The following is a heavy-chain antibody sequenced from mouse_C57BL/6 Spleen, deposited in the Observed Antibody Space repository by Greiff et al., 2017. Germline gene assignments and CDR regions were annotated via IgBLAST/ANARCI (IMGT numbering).Heavy chain of an antibody. CDR3: ARGGNYGHYAMDY. CDR2: INPYNGGT. Sequence: VQLKQSGPVLVKPGASVKMSCKASGYTFTDYYMNWVKQSHGKSLEWIGVINPYNGGTSYNQKFKGKATLTVDKSSSTAYMELNSLTSEDSAVYYCARGGNYGHYAMDYWGQGTSVTVSS. V-gene: IGHV1-19*01. CDR1: GYTFTDYY. J-gene: IGHJ4*01. D-gene: IGHD2-1*01.